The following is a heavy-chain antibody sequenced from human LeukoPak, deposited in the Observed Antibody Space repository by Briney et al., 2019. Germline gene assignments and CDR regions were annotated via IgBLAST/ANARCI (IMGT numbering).Heavy chain of an antibody. Sequence: GGSMRLSCAASGFTFSSYAMSWVRQAPGKGLEWVSAISGSGGSTYYGDSVKGRFTISRDNSKNTLYLQMNSLRAEDTAVYYCAKRDLGGSYSYFDYWGQGTLVTVSS. CDR2: ISGSGGST. CDR1: GFTFSSYA. V-gene: IGHV3-23*01. D-gene: IGHD1-26*01. CDR3: AKRDLGGSYSYFDY. J-gene: IGHJ4*02.